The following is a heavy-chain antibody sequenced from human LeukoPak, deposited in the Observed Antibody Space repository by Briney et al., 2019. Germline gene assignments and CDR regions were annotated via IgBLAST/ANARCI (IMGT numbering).Heavy chain of an antibody. V-gene: IGHV3-74*01. CDR2: INSDGSST. CDR3: ATSTYCSGGGCYSRTFQY. D-gene: IGHD2-15*01. J-gene: IGHJ4*02. Sequence: GGSLRLSCAASGFTFSSYWMHWVRQAPGKGLVWVSRINSDGSSTTYADSVKGRFTISRDNAKNTLYLQMNRLRAEDTAVYYCATSTYCSGGGCYSRTFQYWGQGTLVTVSS. CDR1: GFTFSSYW.